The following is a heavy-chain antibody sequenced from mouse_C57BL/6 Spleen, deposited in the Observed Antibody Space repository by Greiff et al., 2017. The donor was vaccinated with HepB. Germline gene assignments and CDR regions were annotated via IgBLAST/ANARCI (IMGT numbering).Heavy chain of an antibody. CDR2: IYPRSGNT. D-gene: IGHD2-4*01. V-gene: IGHV1-81*01. J-gene: IGHJ4*01. CDR3: AIEEVSGLRTGLDY. Sequence: QVQLQESGAELARPGASVKLSCKASGYTFTSYGISWVEQRTGQGLEWIGEIYPRSGNTYYNEKFKGKAKLTADKSSSTADMELRSLTSEDSAVYFCAIEEVSGLRTGLDYWGQGTSVTVSS. CDR1: GYTFTSYG.